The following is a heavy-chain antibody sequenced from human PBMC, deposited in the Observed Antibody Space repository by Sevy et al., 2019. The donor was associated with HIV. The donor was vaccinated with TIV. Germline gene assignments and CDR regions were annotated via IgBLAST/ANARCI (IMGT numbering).Heavy chain of an antibody. V-gene: IGHV3-23*01. J-gene: IGHJ4*02. CDR2: VSGSGGST. D-gene: IGHD3-22*01. CDR1: GFTFTSYA. CDR3: VKDVAYDNTYLDY. Sequence: GGSLRLSCAVSGFTFTSYAMNWVRQAPGKGLEWVSGVSGSGGSTYYADSVKGRFSISRDNSRNTLYLQINTLRAEDTAVYYCVKDVAYDNTYLDYWGQGTLVTSPQ.